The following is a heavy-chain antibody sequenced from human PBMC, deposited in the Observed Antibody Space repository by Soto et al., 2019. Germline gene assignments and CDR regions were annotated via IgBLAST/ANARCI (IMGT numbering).Heavy chain of an antibody. D-gene: IGHD2-2*01. CDR3: ASGGDFVVVPAARGYYYYGMDV. CDR1: GGTFSSYA. Sequence: QVPLVQSGAEVKKPGSSVKVSCKASGGTFSSYAISWVRQAPGQGLEWMGGIIPIFGTANYAQKFQGRVTITADESTSTAYMELSSLRSEDTAVYYCASGGDFVVVPAARGYYYYGMDVWGQGTTVTVSS. J-gene: IGHJ6*02. V-gene: IGHV1-69*01. CDR2: IIPIFGTA.